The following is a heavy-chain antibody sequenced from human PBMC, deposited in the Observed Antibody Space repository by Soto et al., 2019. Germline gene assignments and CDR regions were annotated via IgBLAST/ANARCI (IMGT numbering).Heavy chain of an antibody. CDR1: GYIFTSYA. J-gene: IGHJ5*01. CDR3: ARDQITIFGVVPNLFDS. Sequence: ASVKVSCKASGYIFTSYAMHWVRQAPGQRLEWMGWINAGNGNTKYSQKFQGRVTITRDTSASTAYMELSSLRSEDTAVYYCARDQITIFGVVPNLFDSWGQGTLVTVSS. CDR2: INAGNGNT. V-gene: IGHV1-3*01. D-gene: IGHD3-3*01.